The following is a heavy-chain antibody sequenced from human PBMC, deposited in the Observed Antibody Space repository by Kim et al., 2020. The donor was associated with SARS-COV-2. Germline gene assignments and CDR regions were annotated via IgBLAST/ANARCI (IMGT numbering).Heavy chain of an antibody. Sequence: GGSLRLSCAASGFTFDDYAMHWVRQAPGKGLEWVSGISWNSGSIGYADSVKGRFTISRDNAKNSLYLQMNSLRAEDTALYYCAKAYQQLVATSWFDPWGQGTLVTVSS. CDR3: AKAYQQLVATSWFDP. J-gene: IGHJ5*02. CDR1: GFTFDDYA. CDR2: ISWNSGSI. D-gene: IGHD6-13*01. V-gene: IGHV3-9*01.